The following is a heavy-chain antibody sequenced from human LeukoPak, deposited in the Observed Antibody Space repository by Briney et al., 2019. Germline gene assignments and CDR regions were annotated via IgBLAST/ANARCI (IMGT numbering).Heavy chain of an antibody. J-gene: IGHJ4*02. Sequence: PGGSLRLSCAASGFTLSTYWMSWVRQAPGKGLEWVANIKQDGSEKYYVDSVKGRFTISRDNAKNSLYLQMNSLRAEDTAVYYCARAGSFDYWGQGTLVTVSS. CDR3: ARAGSFDY. CDR2: IKQDGSEK. V-gene: IGHV3-7*05. CDR1: GFTLSTYW. D-gene: IGHD6-25*01.